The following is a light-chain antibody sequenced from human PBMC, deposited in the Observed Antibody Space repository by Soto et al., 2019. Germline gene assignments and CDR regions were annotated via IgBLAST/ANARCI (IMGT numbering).Light chain of an antibody. CDR1: QSISSW. Sequence: DIQMTQSPSTLSASVGDRVTITCRASQSISSWLAWYQQKPGKAPKLLLYKASSLESGVPSSFSGSGSGTEFTLTISSLQPDDFATYYCQQYNSYSLLTFGGGTKVEIK. V-gene: IGKV1-5*03. CDR2: KAS. CDR3: QQYNSYSLLT. J-gene: IGKJ4*01.